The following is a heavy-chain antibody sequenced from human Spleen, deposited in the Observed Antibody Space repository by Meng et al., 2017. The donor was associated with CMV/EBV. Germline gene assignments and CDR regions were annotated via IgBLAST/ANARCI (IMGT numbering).Heavy chain of an antibody. D-gene: IGHD3-9*01. CDR3: ARARGYYDILTLDY. V-gene: IGHV4-34*01. J-gene: IGHJ4*02. CDR1: GGSFSGYY. Sequence: CAVYGGSFSGYYWSWIRQPPGKGLEWIGEINHSGSTNYNPSLKSRVTISVDTSKNQFSLKLSSVTAADTAVYYCARARGYYDILTLDYWGQGTLVTVSS. CDR2: INHSGST.